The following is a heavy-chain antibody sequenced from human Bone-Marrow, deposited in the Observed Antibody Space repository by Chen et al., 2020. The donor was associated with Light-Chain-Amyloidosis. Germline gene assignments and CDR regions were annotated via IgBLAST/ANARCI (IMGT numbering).Heavy chain of an antibody. CDR3: TTGDAIQSYHYGLDV. J-gene: IGHJ6*02. Sequence: VQLVQSGAEVKKPGASVQVSCKVSGYTLTEVAMHWVRQTPGKGLEWMGGFDPEDGKTIYERKFQGRVTMTEDTSTDTAFMELSSLRSEDTAVYFCTTGDAIQSYHYGLDVWGQGTTVIVSS. CDR1: GYTLTEVA. V-gene: IGHV1-24*01. D-gene: IGHD2-21*01. CDR2: FDPEDGKT.